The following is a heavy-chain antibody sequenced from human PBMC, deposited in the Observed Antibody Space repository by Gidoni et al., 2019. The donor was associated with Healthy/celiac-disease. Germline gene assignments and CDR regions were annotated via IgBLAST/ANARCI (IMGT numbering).Heavy chain of an antibody. Sequence: QVQLQESGPGLVKPSETLSLTCTVSGGSISSYYWSWIRQPPGKGLEWIGYIYYSGSTNYNPSLKSRVTISVDTSKNQFSLKLSSVTAADTAVYYCARHARYSSSWLPFFDYWGQGTLVTVSS. CDR2: IYYSGST. D-gene: IGHD6-13*01. J-gene: IGHJ4*02. CDR3: ARHARYSSSWLPFFDY. V-gene: IGHV4-59*08. CDR1: GGSISSYY.